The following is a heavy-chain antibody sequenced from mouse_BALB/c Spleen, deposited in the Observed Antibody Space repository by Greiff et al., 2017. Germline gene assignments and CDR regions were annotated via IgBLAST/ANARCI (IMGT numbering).Heavy chain of an antibody. CDR2: INPSTGYT. D-gene: IGHD2-4*01. CDR3: ASDYDVPFAY. V-gene: IGHV1-7*01. CDR1: GYTFTSYW. Sequence: VQLQQSGAELAKPGASVKMSCKASGYTFTSYWMHWVKQRPGQGLEWIGYINPSTGYTEYNQKFKDKATLTADKSSSTAYMQLSSLTSEDSAVYYCASDYDVPFAYWGQGTLVTVSA. J-gene: IGHJ3*01.